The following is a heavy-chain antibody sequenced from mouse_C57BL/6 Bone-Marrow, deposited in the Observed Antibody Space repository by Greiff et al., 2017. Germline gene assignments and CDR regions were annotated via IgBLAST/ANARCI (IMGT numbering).Heavy chain of an antibody. CDR1: GFTFSSYG. V-gene: IGHV5-6*01. J-gene: IGHJ3*01. CDR2: ISSGGSYT. D-gene: IGHD4-1*01. Sequence: EVQLVESGGDLVKPGGSLKLSCAASGFTFSSYGMSWVRQTPDKRLEWVATISSGGSYTYYPDSVKGRFTISRDNAKNTLYLQMSSLKSEDTAMYYCARRLNWDWFAYWGQGTLVTVSA. CDR3: ARRLNWDWFAY.